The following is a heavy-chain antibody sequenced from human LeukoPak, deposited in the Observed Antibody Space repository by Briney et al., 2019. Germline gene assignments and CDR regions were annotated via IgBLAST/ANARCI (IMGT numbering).Heavy chain of an antibody. CDR3: ARVVLGYCGSPGCYGDYYYGMDV. CDR1: GYSITTGYY. Sequence: SETLSLTCTVFGYSITTGYYWSWIRQPPTEGLEWIGYIYYTGSTNYNPSLKSRVTISIDSSKNQFSLKLSSVTTADTAVYFCARVVLGYCGSPGCYGDYYYGMDVWGQGTTVTVSS. V-gene: IGHV4-61*01. D-gene: IGHD2-2*01. CDR2: IYYTGST. J-gene: IGHJ6*02.